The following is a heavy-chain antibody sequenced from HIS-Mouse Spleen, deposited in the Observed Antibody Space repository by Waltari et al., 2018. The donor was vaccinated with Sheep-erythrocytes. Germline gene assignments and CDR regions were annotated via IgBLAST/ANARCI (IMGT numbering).Heavy chain of an antibody. Sequence: QVQLVESGGGVVQPGRSLRLSCAASGFTFSSYGMHWVRQAPGKRLEWVAVISYDGSNKYSADSVKGRFTISRDNSKNTLYLQMNSLRAEDTAVYYCAKDQSSWYLDYWGQGTLVTVSS. V-gene: IGHV3-30*18. CDR2: ISYDGSNK. J-gene: IGHJ4*02. D-gene: IGHD6-13*01. CDR1: GFTFSSYG. CDR3: AKDQSSWYLDY.